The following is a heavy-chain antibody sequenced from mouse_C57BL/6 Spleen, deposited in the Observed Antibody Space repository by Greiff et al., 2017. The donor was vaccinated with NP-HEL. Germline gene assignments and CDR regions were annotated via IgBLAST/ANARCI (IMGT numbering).Heavy chain of an antibody. CDR1: GFTFSDYG. V-gene: IGHV5-17*01. D-gene: IGHD1-1*01. CDR2: ISSGSSTI. CDR3: ASQPHYGSSPFDY. Sequence: EVQLVESGGGLVKPGGSLKLSCAASGFTFSDYGMHWVRQAPEKGLEWVAYISSGSSTIYYADTVKGRFTISRDNAKNTLFLQMTSLRSEDTAMYYCASQPHYGSSPFDYWGQGTTLTVSS. J-gene: IGHJ2*01.